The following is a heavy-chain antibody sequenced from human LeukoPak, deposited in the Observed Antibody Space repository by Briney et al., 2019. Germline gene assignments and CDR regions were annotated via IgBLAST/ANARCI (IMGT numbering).Heavy chain of an antibody. J-gene: IGHJ3*02. V-gene: IGHV1-69*04. CDR2: IIPILGIA. CDR3: ARPQYDSSGYSYAFDI. CDR1: GGTFSSYA. Sequence: SVKVSCKASGGTFSSYAISWVRQAPGQGLEWMGRIIPILGIADYAQKFQGRVTITADKSTSTAYMELSSLRSEDTAVYYCARPQYDSSGYSYAFDIWGQGTMVTVSS. D-gene: IGHD3-22*01.